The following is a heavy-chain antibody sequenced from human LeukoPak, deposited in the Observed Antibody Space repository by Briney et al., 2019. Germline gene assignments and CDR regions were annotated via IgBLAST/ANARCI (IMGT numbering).Heavy chain of an antibody. J-gene: IGHJ4*02. CDR3: ARGIAAAGFDY. CDR2: ISSSSSYI. Sequence: PGGSLRLSCAASGFTFSNFAMSWVRQAPGKGLEWVSSISSSSSYIYYADSVKGRFTISRDNAKNSLYLQMNSLRAEDTAVYYCARGIAAAGFDYWGQGTLVTVSS. V-gene: IGHV3-21*01. D-gene: IGHD6-13*01. CDR1: GFTFSNFA.